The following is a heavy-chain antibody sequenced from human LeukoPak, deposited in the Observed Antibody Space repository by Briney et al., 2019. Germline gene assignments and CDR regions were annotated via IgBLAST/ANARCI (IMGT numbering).Heavy chain of an antibody. Sequence: NPSETLSLTCAVYGGSFSGYYWSWIRHPPGRGLEWIGEINHSGSTNYNPSLKSRVTISVDTSKNQFSLKLSSVTAADTAVYYCARANYYDSSGYSYWGQGTLVTVSS. CDR1: GGSFSGYY. D-gene: IGHD3-22*01. J-gene: IGHJ4*02. CDR2: INHSGST. V-gene: IGHV4-34*01. CDR3: ARANYYDSSGYSY.